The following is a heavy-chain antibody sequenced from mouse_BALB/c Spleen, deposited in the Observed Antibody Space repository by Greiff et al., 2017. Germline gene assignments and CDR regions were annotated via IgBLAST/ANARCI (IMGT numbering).Heavy chain of an antibody. D-gene: IGHD2-4*01. J-gene: IGHJ3*01. CDR3: ARSEDYRSFAY. Sequence: EVKLQQSGPGLVKPSQSLSLTCTVTGSSIPSDYAWNWIRQFPGNKLEWMVYISYSGSTSYNPSLKSRISITRDTSKNQFFLQLNSVTTEDTATYYCARSEDYRSFAYWGQGTLVTVSA. CDR2: ISYSGST. V-gene: IGHV3-2*02. CDR1: GSSIPSDYA.